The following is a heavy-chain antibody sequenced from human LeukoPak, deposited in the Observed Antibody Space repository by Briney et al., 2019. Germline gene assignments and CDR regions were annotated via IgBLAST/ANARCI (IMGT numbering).Heavy chain of an antibody. D-gene: IGHD5-18*01. CDR2: INPSGGST. CDR3: AREGEGYSYGNDAFDI. V-gene: IGHV1-46*01. CDR1: GYTFTSYY. Sequence: ASVKVSCKASGYTFTSYYMHWVRQAPGQGLEWMGIINPSGGSTSYAQKFQGRVTMTRDTSTSTVHMELSSLRSEDTAVYYCAREGEGYSYGNDAFDIWGQGTMVTVSS. J-gene: IGHJ3*02.